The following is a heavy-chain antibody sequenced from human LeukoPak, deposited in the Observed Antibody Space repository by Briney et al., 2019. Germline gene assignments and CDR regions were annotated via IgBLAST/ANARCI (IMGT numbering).Heavy chain of an antibody. CDR3: ARDPSGSYGMDV. Sequence: GGSLRLSCAVSGFNVSSNYLSWVRQAPGKGLEWVSSIYSGGTTHYADSVKGRFTSSRDNSNNRSYLQMNSLRAEDTAVYYCARDPSGSYGMDVWGQGTTVTVSS. CDR2: IYSGGTT. D-gene: IGHD5-12*01. CDR1: GFNVSSNY. J-gene: IGHJ6*02. V-gene: IGHV3-53*01.